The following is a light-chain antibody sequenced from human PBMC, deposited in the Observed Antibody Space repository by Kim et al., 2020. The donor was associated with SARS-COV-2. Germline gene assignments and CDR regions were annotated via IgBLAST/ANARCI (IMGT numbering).Light chain of an antibody. V-gene: IGKV3-20*01. CDR2: GAS. J-gene: IGKJ1*01. CDR1: QSVGSKY. CDR3: QQYGDSRT. Sequence: WSPGERATLSCRASQSVGSKYLAWYQQKPGQAPRLLIYGASSRATGIPDRFSGSGSGKDFTLTISGLEPEDFAVYYCQQYGDSRTFGQGTKVDIK.